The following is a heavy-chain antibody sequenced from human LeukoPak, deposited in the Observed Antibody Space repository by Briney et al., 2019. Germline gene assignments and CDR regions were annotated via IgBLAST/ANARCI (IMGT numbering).Heavy chain of an antibody. D-gene: IGHD4-17*01. V-gene: IGHV3-23*01. CDR1: GFTFSSYA. CDR2: ISGSGGST. Sequence: PGGSLRLSCAASGFTFSSYAMSWVRQAPGKGLEWVSAISGSGGSTYYADSVKGRFTISRDNSKNTLYLQMNSLRAEDTAVYYCAKDRPSRETTVTTVRCFWGQGTLVTVSS. CDR3: AKDRPSRETTVTTVRCF. J-gene: IGHJ4*02.